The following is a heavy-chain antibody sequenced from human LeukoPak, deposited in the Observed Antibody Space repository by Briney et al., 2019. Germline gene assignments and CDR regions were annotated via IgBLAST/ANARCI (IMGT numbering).Heavy chain of an antibody. CDR2: ISYDGSNK. J-gene: IGHJ4*02. CDR1: GFTFSSYG. V-gene: IGHV3-30*18. CDR3: AKDKSGLWFGELGGSFDY. D-gene: IGHD3-10*01. Sequence: PGGSLRLSCAASGFTFSSYGMHWVRQAPGKGLEWVAVISYDGSNKYYADSVKGRFTISRDNSKNTLYLRMNSLRAEDTAVYYCAKDKSGLWFGELGGSFDYWGQGTLVTVSS.